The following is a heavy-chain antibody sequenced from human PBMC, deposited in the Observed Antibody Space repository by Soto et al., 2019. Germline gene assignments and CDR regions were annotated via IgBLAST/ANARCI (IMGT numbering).Heavy chain of an antibody. CDR2: INADNGNT. CDR1: GYSYANSA. D-gene: IGHD6-25*01. Sequence: ASVKVSCKAPGYSYANSAMHWVLQASGQRIEWMGWINADNGNTKYSQKFQDRVTITRDTSASTAYMELSSLTSEDTAVYYCACFVCGDNSGYAYDYCGQGTLVTVSS. V-gene: IGHV1-3*01. J-gene: IGHJ4*02. CDR3: ACFVCGDNSGYAYDY.